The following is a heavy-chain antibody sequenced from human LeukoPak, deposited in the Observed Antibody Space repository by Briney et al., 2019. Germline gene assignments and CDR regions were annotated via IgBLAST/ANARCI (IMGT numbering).Heavy chain of an antibody. CDR1: GGSISSYY. Sequence: PSETLSLTCTVSGGSISSYYWSWIRQPPGKGLEWIGYIYYSGSTNYNPSLKSRVTISVDTSKNQFSLKLSSVTAADTAVYCCARHVLSEVHFDYWGQGTLVTVSS. D-gene: IGHD3-16*02. CDR2: IYYSGST. V-gene: IGHV4-59*08. J-gene: IGHJ4*02. CDR3: ARHVLSEVHFDY.